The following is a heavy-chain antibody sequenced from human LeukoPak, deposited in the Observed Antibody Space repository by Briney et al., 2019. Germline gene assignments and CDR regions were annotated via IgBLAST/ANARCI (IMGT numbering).Heavy chain of an antibody. CDR3: ARKYSSNWYFFDY. CDR1: GDSISSSSYY. V-gene: IGHV4-39*01. CDR2: IYYSGST. Sequence: SETLSLTCTVSGDSISSSSYYWRWVRQPPGKGLEWIGSIYYSGSTYYNPYLKSRVTISVDTSKNQFSLKLRSVTAADTAVYYCARKYSSNWYFFDYWGQGTLVTVSS. D-gene: IGHD6-13*01. J-gene: IGHJ4*02.